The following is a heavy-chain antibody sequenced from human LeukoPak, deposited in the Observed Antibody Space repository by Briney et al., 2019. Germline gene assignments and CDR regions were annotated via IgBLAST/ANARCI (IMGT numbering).Heavy chain of an antibody. CDR3: ARAKGYNYGYGIDY. V-gene: IGHV4-59*11. J-gene: IGHJ4*02. CDR1: GGSISSHY. Sequence: SETLSLTCTVSGGSISSHYWSWIRQPPGKALEWIGYIYYSVSTNYNPSLKSRVTISGGTSKNQFSRKMNSVTAADTAVYYCARAKGYNYGYGIDYWGQGTLVTVSS. CDR2: IYYSVST. D-gene: IGHD5-18*01.